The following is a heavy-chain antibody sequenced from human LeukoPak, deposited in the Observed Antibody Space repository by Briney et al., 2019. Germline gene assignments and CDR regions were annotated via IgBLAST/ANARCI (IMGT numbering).Heavy chain of an antibody. J-gene: IGHJ4*02. CDR1: GFTFSSYA. CDR2: ISGSGGST. V-gene: IGHV3-23*01. CDR3: AKQTRYDTPAGGRGFDY. D-gene: IGHD3-22*01. Sequence: GGSLRLSCAASGFTFSSYAMSWVRQAPGKGLEWVSAISGSGGSTYYVDSVKGRFTISRDNSKITLFLEMSSLRAEDTAVYYCAKQTRYDTPAGGRGFDYWGQGTLVTVSS.